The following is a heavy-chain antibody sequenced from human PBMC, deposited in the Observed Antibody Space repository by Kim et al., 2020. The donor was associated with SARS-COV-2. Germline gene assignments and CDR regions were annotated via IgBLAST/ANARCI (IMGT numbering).Heavy chain of an antibody. Sequence: ASVKVSCKASGYHTFTSYGISWVRQAPGQGLEWMGWISAYNGNTNYAQKLQARVTMTTDTSTSTAYMELRSLRSDDTAVYYCARDSLYSSSSELWGQGTLVTVSS. CDR3: ARDSLYSSSSEL. D-gene: IGHD6-6*01. V-gene: IGHV1-18*01. CDR1: GYHTFTSYG. CDR2: ISAYNGNT. J-gene: IGHJ4*02.